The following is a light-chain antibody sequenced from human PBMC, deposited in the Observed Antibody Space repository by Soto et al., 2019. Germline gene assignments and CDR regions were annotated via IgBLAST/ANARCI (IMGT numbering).Light chain of an antibody. Sequence: EILLTQSPLSLSVTPGEPASISCRSSQTLLHANGYNYLDWYLQKPGQSPQLLISLGSDRASGVPDRFSGSGSGTDFTLRISSVEAEDFGVYYCMQSLQTPLTFGRGTRVEIK. V-gene: IGKV2-28*01. J-gene: IGKJ4*01. CDR3: MQSLQTPLT. CDR2: LGS. CDR1: QTLLHANGYNY.